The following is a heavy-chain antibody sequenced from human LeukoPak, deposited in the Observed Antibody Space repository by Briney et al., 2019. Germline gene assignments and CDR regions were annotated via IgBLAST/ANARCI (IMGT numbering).Heavy chain of an antibody. CDR2: INPNSGGT. Sequence: ASVKVSCKASGYTFTGYYMHWVRQAPGQGLEWMGWINPNSGGTNYAQKFQGRVTITRDTSISTAYMELSRLRSDDTAVYYCARGGRSSSWYDLWEFDYWGQGTLVTVSS. D-gene: IGHD6-13*01. CDR1: GYTFTGYY. CDR3: ARGGRSSSWYDLWEFDY. J-gene: IGHJ4*02. V-gene: IGHV1-2*02.